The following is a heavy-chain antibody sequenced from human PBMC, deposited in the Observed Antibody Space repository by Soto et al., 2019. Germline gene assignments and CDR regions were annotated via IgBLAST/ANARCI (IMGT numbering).Heavy chain of an antibody. D-gene: IGHD4-17*01. Sequence: QVQLVQSGAEVKKPGASVKVSCKASGYTFTSYDINWVRQATGQGLEWMGWMNPNSGNTGNAPKFQGRVTITRNTSRSTTYMGMRSLRSEDTAVYYCARTLYGDDVDYWGQGTLVTVSS. CDR2: MNPNSGNT. CDR1: GYTFTSYD. V-gene: IGHV1-8*01. CDR3: ARTLYGDDVDY. J-gene: IGHJ4*02.